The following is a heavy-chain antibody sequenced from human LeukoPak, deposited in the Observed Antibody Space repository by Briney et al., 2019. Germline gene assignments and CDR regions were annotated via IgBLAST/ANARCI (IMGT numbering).Heavy chain of an antibody. CDR1: GFTFSSYE. CDR2: INQDSSEK. Sequence: GGSLRLSCAASGFTFSSYEMNWVRQAPGKGLEWVANINQDSSEKYYVDSVKGRFTISRDNAKNSLYLQLNTLRPEDTAVYYCVQGWRDNWGQGTLVTVSS. CDR3: VQGWRDN. D-gene: IGHD2-15*01. V-gene: IGHV3-7*01. J-gene: IGHJ4*02.